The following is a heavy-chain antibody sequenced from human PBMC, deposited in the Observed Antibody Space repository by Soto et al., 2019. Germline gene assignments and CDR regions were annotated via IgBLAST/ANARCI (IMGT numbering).Heavy chain of an antibody. D-gene: IGHD3-10*01. CDR3: ARQGFGELHGLVDV. V-gene: IGHV4-59*08. J-gene: IGHJ6*02. CDR2: INYSGGT. Sequence: QVQLQESGPRLVKPSETLSLTCTVSGGSLRSYYCSWFRQPPGKGLEWVGYINYSGGTFYNPSLKSRVTLSVDTSDIQYSLMVNSVTATDTAVYYCARQGFGELHGLVDVWGRGTRVTVSS. CDR1: GGSLRSYY.